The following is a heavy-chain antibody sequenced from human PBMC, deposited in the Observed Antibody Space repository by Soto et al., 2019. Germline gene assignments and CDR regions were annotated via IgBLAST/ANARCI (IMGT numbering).Heavy chain of an antibody. CDR1: GFTFSSYA. V-gene: IGHV3-23*01. J-gene: IGHJ4*02. Sequence: GGSLRLSCAASGFTFSSYAMSWVRQAPGKGLEWVSAISGSGGSTYYADSVKGRFTISRDNSKNTLYLQMNSLRAEDTAVYYCAKVRLGYSSGWPRTRNDYWGQGTLVTVSS. CDR3: AKVRLGYSSGWPRTRNDY. D-gene: IGHD6-19*01. CDR2: ISGSGGST.